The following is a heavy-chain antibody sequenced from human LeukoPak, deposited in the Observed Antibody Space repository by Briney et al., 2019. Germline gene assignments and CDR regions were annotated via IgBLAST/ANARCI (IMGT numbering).Heavy chain of an antibody. J-gene: IGHJ4*02. D-gene: IGHD1-26*01. CDR1: GFTFSSYA. CDR3: AKRQVGATLFDY. Sequence: PGGSLRLYCAASGFTFSSYAMSWVRQAPGKGLEWVSAISGSGGSTYYADSVKGRFTISRDNSKNTLYLQMNSLRAEDTAVYYCAKRQVGATLFDYWGQGTLVTVSS. CDR2: ISGSGGST. V-gene: IGHV3-23*01.